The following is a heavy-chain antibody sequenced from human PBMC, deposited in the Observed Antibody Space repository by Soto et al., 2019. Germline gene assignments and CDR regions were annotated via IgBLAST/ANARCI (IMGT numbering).Heavy chain of an antibody. D-gene: IGHD1-26*01. CDR1: GGTFSSYA. CDR2: IIPIFGTA. V-gene: IGHV1-69*13. Sequence: SVKVSCKASGGTFSSYAISWVRQAPGQGLEWMGGIIPIFGTANYAQKFQGRVTITADESTSTAYMELSSLRSEDTAVYYCARGWELQNWLDTWGQGTLVTVSS. J-gene: IGHJ5*02. CDR3: ARGWELQNWLDT.